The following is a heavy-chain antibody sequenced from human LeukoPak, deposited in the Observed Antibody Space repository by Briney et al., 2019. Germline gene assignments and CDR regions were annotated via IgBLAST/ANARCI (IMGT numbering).Heavy chain of an antibody. Sequence: GGCLRLSCVASGFTFSSYAMTWVPHAPGKGLEWGSGISYSGYRTYYAESAKGRYTISRDNSKNTLYLQMRSVRAAHTPVYYCAKEWGSGGWLFDYWGQGTLVTVSS. V-gene: IGHV3-23*01. CDR3: AKEWGSGGWLFDY. CDR2: ISYSGYRT. CDR1: GFTFSSYA. J-gene: IGHJ4*02. D-gene: IGHD6-19*01.